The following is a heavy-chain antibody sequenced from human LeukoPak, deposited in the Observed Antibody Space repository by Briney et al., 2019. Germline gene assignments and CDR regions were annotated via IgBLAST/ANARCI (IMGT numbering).Heavy chain of an antibody. CDR2: IKQDGSEK. J-gene: IGHJ4*02. CDR1: GFTFSLYW. V-gene: IGHV3-7*03. CDR3: AGGTGFIIKD. D-gene: IGHD3-9*01. Sequence: GSLRLSCAASGFTFSLYWMNWVRRAPGKGREWVANIKQDGSEKHYVDSVKCRFTISRDNAKNSLYLQMNKLRVEDTAMYYCAGGTGFIIKDWGQGTLVTVSS.